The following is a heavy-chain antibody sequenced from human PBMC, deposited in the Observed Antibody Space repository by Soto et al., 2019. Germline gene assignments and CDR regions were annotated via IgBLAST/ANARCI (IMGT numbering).Heavy chain of an antibody. Sequence: SETLSLTCTVSGGSVSSGSYYWSWIRQPPGKGLEWIGYIYYSGSTNYNPSLKSRVTISVDTSKNQFSLKLSSVTAADTAVYYCARLTRGYSYGYLDYWGQGTLVTVSS. CDR1: GGSVSSGSYY. CDR2: IYYSGST. J-gene: IGHJ4*02. D-gene: IGHD5-18*01. V-gene: IGHV4-61*01. CDR3: ARLTRGYSYGYLDY.